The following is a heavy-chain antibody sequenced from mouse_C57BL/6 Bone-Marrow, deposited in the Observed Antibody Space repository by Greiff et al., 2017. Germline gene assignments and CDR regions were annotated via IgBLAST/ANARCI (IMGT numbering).Heavy chain of an antibody. J-gene: IGHJ1*03. Sequence: QVQLQQPGTELVKPGDSVKLSCKASGYTFTSYWMHWVKQRPGQGLEWIGNINPSNGGTNYNEKFKSKATLTVDKSSSTAYMQLSSLTSEDSAVYYCARDPVYRWYLDVWGTGTTVTVSS. CDR3: ARDPVYRWYLDV. V-gene: IGHV1-53*01. CDR1: GYTFTSYW. CDR2: INPSNGGT.